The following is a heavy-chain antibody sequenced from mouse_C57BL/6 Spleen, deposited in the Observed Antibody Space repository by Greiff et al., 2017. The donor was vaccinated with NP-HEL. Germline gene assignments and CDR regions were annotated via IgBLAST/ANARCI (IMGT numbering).Heavy chain of an antibody. CDR3: ATTTVVARGYWYFDV. J-gene: IGHJ1*03. Sequence: VQLVESGPGLVAPSQSLSITCTVSGFSLTSYAISWVRQPPGKGLEWLGVIWTGGGTNYNSALKSRLSIRKDNSKSQVFLKMNSLHTDDTARYYCATTTVVARGYWYFDVWGTGTTVTVSS. D-gene: IGHD1-1*01. CDR2: IWTGGGT. V-gene: IGHV2-9-1*01. CDR1: GFSLTSYA.